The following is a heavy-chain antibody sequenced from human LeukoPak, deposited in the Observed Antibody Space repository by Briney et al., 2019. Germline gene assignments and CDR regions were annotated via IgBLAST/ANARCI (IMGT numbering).Heavy chain of an antibody. V-gene: IGHV4-38-2*01. D-gene: IGHD6-19*01. Sequence: SETLSLTCAVSGYSISSGYQWGWIRQPPGTGLEWIGSIYHSGSTYYNPSLKSRVTMSVDTSKNQFSLKLSSVTAADTAVYYCATGYSSGWDFDYWGQGTLVTVSS. J-gene: IGHJ4*02. CDR1: GYSISSGYQ. CDR3: ATGYSSGWDFDY. CDR2: IYHSGST.